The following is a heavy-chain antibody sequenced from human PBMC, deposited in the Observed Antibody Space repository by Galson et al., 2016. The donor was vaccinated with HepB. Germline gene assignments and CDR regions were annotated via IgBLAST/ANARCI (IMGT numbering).Heavy chain of an antibody. V-gene: IGHV4-31*03. Sequence: TLSLTCNVFGDSMSRDVYYWSWIRQHPGKGLEWIGYIHSSGSAHYNPSLKSRVIISQDTSKNQFFLKLTSVTAADTAVYYGARDEDSNYAWFDPWGQGTLVTVSS. D-gene: IGHD4-11*01. CDR1: GDSMSRDVYY. CDR3: ARDEDSNYAWFDP. CDR2: IHSSGSA. J-gene: IGHJ5*02.